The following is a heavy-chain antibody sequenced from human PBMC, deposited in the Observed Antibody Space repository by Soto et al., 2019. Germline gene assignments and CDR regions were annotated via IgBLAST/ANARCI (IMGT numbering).Heavy chain of an antibody. Sequence: PSETLSLTCTVSGDSIRSTRHYWGWIRQPPGKGLEWIGSIHYSGSSDYNPSLKSRVTTSVDTSKNQFSLKLTSGTAADTAVYYCAGHIRGVSGDYFHNWGRGTLVTVS. J-gene: IGHJ4*02. D-gene: IGHD3-10*01. CDR1: GDSIRSTRHY. CDR3: AGHIRGVSGDYFHN. CDR2: IHYSGSS. V-gene: IGHV4-39*01.